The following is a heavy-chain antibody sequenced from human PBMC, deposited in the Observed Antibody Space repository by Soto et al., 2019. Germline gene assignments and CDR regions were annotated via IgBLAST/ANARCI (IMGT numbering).Heavy chain of an antibody. CDR2: IYYSGST. CDR1: GGSFSGYY. V-gene: IGHV4-59*12. CDR3: ARGWGRIFDY. J-gene: IGHJ4*02. Sequence: SETLSLTCAVSGGSFSGYYWDWIRQPPGKGLEWIGYIYYSGSTNYNPSLKSRDTISVDTSKNQFSLKLSSVTAADTAVYYCARGWGRIFDYWGQGTLVTVSS. D-gene: IGHD7-27*01.